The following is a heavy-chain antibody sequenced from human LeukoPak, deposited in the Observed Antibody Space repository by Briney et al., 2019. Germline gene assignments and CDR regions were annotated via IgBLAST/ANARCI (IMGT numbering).Heavy chain of an antibody. D-gene: IGHD6-6*01. CDR1: GFTFSSYA. V-gene: IGHV3-30*04. CDR2: ISYDGSNK. CDR3: ARESLKYSSSYVGYFQH. Sequence: GGSLRPSCAASGFTFSSYAMHWVRQAPGKGLEWVAVISYDGSNKYYADSVKGRFTISRDNSKNTLYLQMNSLRAEDTAVYYCARESLKYSSSYVGYFQHWGQGTLVTVSS. J-gene: IGHJ1*01.